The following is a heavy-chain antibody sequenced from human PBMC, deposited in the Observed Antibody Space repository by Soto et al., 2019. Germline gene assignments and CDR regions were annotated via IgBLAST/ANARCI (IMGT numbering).Heavy chain of an antibody. D-gene: IGHD2-15*01. J-gene: IGHJ6*02. CDR1: GFTFRNHA. V-gene: IGHV3-30-3*01. Sequence: PGGSLRLSCAASGFTFRNHAMHWVRQAPGKGLECLAVIAYDGSNAFYRDSVKGRFTISRDNSKNTLYLHMNSLRSEDTGVYYCARGDREDILVVVGARPGAYGIDIWGQGTTVTGSS. CDR2: IAYDGSNA. CDR3: ARGDREDILVVVGARPGAYGIDI.